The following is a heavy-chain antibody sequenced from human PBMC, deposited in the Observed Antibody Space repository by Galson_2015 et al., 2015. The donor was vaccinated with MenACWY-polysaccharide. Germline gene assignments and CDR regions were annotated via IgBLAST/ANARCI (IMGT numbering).Heavy chain of an antibody. D-gene: IGHD5-18*01. CDR2: ISYDGSNK. J-gene: IGHJ6*02. CDR3: AKDPEDTAMVTLDYYYYGMDV. V-gene: IGHV3-30*18. Sequence: SLRLSCAASGFTFSSYGMHWVRQAPGKGLEWVAVISYDGSNKYYADSVKGRFTISRDNSKNTLYLQMNSLRAEDTAVYYCAKDPEDTAMVTLDYYYYGMDVWGQGTTVTVSS. CDR1: GFTFSSYG.